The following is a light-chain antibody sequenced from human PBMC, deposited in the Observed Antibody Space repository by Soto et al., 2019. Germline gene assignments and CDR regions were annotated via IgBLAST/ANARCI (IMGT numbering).Light chain of an antibody. Sequence: DIQMTQSPSSLSASVGDRVTITCRASQSISSYLNWYQQKPGKAPKLLIYAASSLQSGVPSRFSGSGSGTDFTLTISSLQPEDFATYYLQQSYSTPRYTFGQGTKLEIK. CDR1: QSISSY. CDR3: QQSYSTPRYT. J-gene: IGKJ2*01. V-gene: IGKV1-39*01. CDR2: AAS.